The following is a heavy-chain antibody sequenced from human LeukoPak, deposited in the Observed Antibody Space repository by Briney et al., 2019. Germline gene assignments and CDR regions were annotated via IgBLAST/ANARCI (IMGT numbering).Heavy chain of an antibody. J-gene: IGHJ4*02. CDR1: GFTVSSNY. V-gene: IGHV3-21*01. D-gene: IGHD4-17*01. CDR3: ARIAVTYTFDY. CDR2: ISTSSSYI. Sequence: GGSLRLSCAASGFTVSSNYMSWVRQAPGKGLEWVSCISTSSSYIYYADSVKGRFTISRDNAKNSLYLQMNSLRAEDTAVYYCARIAVTYTFDYWGQGTLVTVSS.